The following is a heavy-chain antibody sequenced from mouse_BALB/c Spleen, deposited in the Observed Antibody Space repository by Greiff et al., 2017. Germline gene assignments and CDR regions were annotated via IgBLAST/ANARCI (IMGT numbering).Heavy chain of an antibody. V-gene: IGHV1-80*01. D-gene: IGHD2-14*01. CDR2: IYPGDGDT. CDR3: ARGYDEGGYYFDY. J-gene: IGHJ2*01. Sequence: VQLVESGAELVRPGSSVKISCKASGYAFSSYWMNWVKQRPGQGLEWIGQIYPGDGDTNYNGKFKGKATLTADKSSSTAYMQLSSLTSEDSAVYFCARGYDEGGYYFDYWGQGTTLTVSS. CDR1: GYAFSSYW.